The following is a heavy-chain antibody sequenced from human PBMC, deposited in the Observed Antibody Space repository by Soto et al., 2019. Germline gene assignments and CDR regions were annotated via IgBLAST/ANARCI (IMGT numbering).Heavy chain of an antibody. Sequence: ASVKVSCKTSGYTFTSYHISWVRQAPGQGLEWMGWISAYNTNTNYAQKFQGRVTMTTDTLTSTAYMELRSLRSDDTAVYYCARGGCISTSCYVGYYYYGMDVWGQGTTVTVSS. D-gene: IGHD2-2*01. J-gene: IGHJ6*02. CDR2: ISAYNTNT. CDR3: ARGGCISTSCYVGYYYYGMDV. V-gene: IGHV1-18*01. CDR1: GYTFTSYH.